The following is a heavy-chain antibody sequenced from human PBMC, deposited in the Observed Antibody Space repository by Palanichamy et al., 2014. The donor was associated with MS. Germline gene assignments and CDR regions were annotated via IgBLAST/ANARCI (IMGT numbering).Heavy chain of an antibody. Sequence: QLQLQESGPGLVKPSETLSLTCTVSGGSISSSSYYWGWIRQPPGKGLEWIGSIYYSGSTYYNPSLKSRVTISVDTSKNQFSLKLSSVTAADTAVYYCARLPLTYYDILTGYYMGYFDYWGQGTLVTVSS. V-gene: IGHV4-39*01. J-gene: IGHJ4*02. CDR2: IYYSGST. CDR3: ARLPLTYYDILTGYYMGYFDY. D-gene: IGHD3-9*01. CDR1: GGSISSSSYY.